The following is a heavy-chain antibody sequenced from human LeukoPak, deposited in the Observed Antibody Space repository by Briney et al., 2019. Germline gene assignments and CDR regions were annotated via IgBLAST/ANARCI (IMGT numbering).Heavy chain of an antibody. D-gene: IGHD5-12*01. Sequence: PGGSLRLSCAASGFTFSSYAMSWVSQAPGKGLEWVSAISGSGGSTYYADSVKGRFTISRDNSKNTLYLQMSSLRDEDTAVYYCARGQFNSGPEDYWGQGTLVTVSS. CDR2: ISGSGGST. J-gene: IGHJ4*02. V-gene: IGHV3-23*01. CDR1: GFTFSSYA. CDR3: ARGQFNSGPEDY.